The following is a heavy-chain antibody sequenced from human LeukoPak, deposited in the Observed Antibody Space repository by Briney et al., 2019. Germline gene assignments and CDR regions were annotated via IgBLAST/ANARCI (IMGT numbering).Heavy chain of an antibody. J-gene: IGHJ5*02. D-gene: IGHD3-10*01. Sequence: PGGSLRLSCAASGFTFSSYAFHWVRQAPGKGLEWVAAISYDGINKYYADSVKGRFTISRDNSKNNLQMNSLRTDDTAVYYCVGGVQGVSSWFDPWGQGTLVTVSS. CDR2: ISYDGINK. V-gene: IGHV3-30*04. CDR1: GFTFSSYA. CDR3: VGGVQGVSSWFDP.